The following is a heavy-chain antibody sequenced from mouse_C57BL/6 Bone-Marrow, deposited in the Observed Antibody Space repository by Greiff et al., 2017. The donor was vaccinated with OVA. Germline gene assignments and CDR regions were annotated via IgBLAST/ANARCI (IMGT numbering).Heavy chain of an antibody. V-gene: IGHV10-1*01. J-gene: IGHJ3*01. D-gene: IGHD2-1*01. CDR1: GFSFNTYA. CDR2: IRSKSNNYAT. CDR3: TAEIYYGNYWFAY. Sequence: EAGGGLVQPKGSLKLSCAASGFSFNTYAMNWVRQAPGKGLEWVARIRSKSNNYATYYADSVKDRFTISRDDSESMLYLQMNNLKTEDTAMYYCTAEIYYGNYWFAYWGQGTLVTVSA.